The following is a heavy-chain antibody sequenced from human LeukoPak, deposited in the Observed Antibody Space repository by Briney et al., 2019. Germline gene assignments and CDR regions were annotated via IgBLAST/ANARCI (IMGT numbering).Heavy chain of an antibody. CDR1: GFTFSDYY. CDR3: ARDSGSGWYSGWYFDL. V-gene: IGHV3-11*01. D-gene: IGHD6-19*01. Sequence: GGSLRLSCAASGFTFSDYYMSWIRQAPGKGLEWVSYISSSGSTIYYADSVKGRFTISRDNAKNSLYLQMNSLRAEDTAVYYCARDSGSGWYSGWYFDLWGRGTLVTVSS. J-gene: IGHJ2*01. CDR2: ISSSGSTI.